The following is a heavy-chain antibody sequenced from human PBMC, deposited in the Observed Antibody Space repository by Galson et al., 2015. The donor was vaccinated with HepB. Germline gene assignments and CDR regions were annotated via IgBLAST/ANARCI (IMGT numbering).Heavy chain of an antibody. CDR3: AREGRMYCGGDCYLHF. J-gene: IGHJ4*02. D-gene: IGHD2-21*02. V-gene: IGHV3-30*03. Sequence: SLRLSCAASGFTSSWYGMHWVRQAPGKGLEWLALISYGGSNKYYADSVKGRYTISRDNSKDMLYLQMDSLRGEDTAVYYCAREGRMYCGGDCYLHFWGQGTLVTVSS. CDR2: ISYGGSNK. CDR1: GFTSSWYG.